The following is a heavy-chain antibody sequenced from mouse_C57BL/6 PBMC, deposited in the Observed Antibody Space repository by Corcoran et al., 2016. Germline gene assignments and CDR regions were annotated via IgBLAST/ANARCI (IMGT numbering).Heavy chain of an antibody. Sequence: DVQLQESGPGLVKPSQSLSLTCSVTGYSITSGYYWNWIRQFPGNKLEWMGYISYDGSNNSNPSLKNRISITSDTSKNQFFLKLNSVTTEDTATYYCARSGNYGNSFDYWGQGTTLTVSS. D-gene: IGHD2-1*01. V-gene: IGHV3-6*01. J-gene: IGHJ2*01. CDR3: ARSGNYGNSFDY. CDR2: ISYDGSN. CDR1: GYSITSGYY.